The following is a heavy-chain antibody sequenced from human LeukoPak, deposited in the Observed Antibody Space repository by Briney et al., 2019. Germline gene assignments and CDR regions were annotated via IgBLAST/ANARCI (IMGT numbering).Heavy chain of an antibody. CDR1: GFTFSSYA. CDR2: ISGSGGST. CDR3: ARAGPQAAAGTAVDY. Sequence: GGSLRLSCAASGFTFSSYAMSWVRQAPGKGLEWVSAISGSGGSTYYADSVKGRFTISRDNAKNSLYLQMNSLRAEDTAVYYCARAGPQAAAGTAVDYWGQGTLVTVSS. V-gene: IGHV3-23*01. J-gene: IGHJ4*02. D-gene: IGHD6-13*01.